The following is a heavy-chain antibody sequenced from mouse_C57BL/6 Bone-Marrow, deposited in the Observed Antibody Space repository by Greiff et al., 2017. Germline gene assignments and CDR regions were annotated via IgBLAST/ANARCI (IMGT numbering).Heavy chain of an antibody. CDR1: GFTFSSYA. Sequence: EVQRVESGGGLVKPGGSLKLSCAASGFTFSSYAMSWVRQPPEKRLEWVATISDGGSYTYYPDNVKGRFTISRDTAKNNLYLQMSHLKAEDTAMYYCARDDCGIWYFDVWGTGTAVTVSA. V-gene: IGHV5-4*01. CDR3: ARDDCGIWYFDV. D-gene: IGHD2-4*01. J-gene: IGHJ1*03. CDR2: ISDGGSYT.